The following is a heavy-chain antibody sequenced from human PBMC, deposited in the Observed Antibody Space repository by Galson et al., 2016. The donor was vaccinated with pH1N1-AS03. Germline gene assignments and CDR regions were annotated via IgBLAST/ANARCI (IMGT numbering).Heavy chain of an antibody. Sequence: QSGAEVKKPGESLKISCKGSGYSFARYWIGWVRQMPGKGLEWMGVIYPGDSDTRYNPSFQGLVTISVDKTFNTAYLQWGSLEASDTAMYYCARDAGTDYFDHWGQGTLATVPS. CDR3: ARDAGTDYFDH. CDR1: GYSFARYW. D-gene: IGHD6-13*01. CDR2: IYPGDSDT. V-gene: IGHV5-51*01. J-gene: IGHJ4*02.